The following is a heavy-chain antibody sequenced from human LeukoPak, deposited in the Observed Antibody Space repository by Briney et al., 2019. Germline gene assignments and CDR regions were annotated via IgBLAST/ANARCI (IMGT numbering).Heavy chain of an antibody. D-gene: IGHD1-26*01. V-gene: IGHV3-48*03. Sequence: GGSLRLSCAASGFTFSSYEMHWVRQAPGKGLEWVSYISSSGSTIYYADSVKGRFTISRDNSKNTLYLQMNSLRAEDTAVYYCARGSGSLDYWGQGTLVTVSS. CDR1: GFTFSSYE. CDR3: ARGSGSLDY. J-gene: IGHJ4*02. CDR2: ISSSGSTI.